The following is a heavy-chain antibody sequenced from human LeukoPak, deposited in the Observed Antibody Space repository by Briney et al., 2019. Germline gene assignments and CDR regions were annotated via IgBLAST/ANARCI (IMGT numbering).Heavy chain of an antibody. J-gene: IGHJ3*02. CDR3: ARFSRETTVTLGAFDI. CDR1: GYTFTSYG. V-gene: IGHV1-18*04. Sequence: ASMKVSCKASGYTFTSYGISWVRQAPGQGLEWMGWISAYNGNTNYVQKFRGRVTMTTDTSTSTAYMELRSLRSDDTAVYYCARFSRETTVTLGAFDIWGQGTMVTVSS. D-gene: IGHD4-17*01. CDR2: ISAYNGNT.